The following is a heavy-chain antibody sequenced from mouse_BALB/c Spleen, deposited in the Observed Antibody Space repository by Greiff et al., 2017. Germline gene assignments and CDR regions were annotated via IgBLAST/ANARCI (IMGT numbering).Heavy chain of an antibody. Sequence: EVKLMESGGGLVKPGGSLKLSCAASGFTFSSYAMSWVRQTPDKRLEWVASISSGGSTYYPDSVKGRFTISRDNARNILYLQMSSLRSEDTAMYYCARGGDGPFDYWGQGTTLTVSS. CDR3: ARGGDGPFDY. V-gene: IGHV5-6-5*01. J-gene: IGHJ2*01. D-gene: IGHD2-3*01. CDR1: GFTFSSYA. CDR2: ISSGGST.